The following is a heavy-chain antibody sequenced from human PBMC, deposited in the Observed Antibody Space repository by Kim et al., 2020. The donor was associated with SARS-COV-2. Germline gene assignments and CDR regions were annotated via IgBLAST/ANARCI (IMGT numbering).Heavy chain of an antibody. Sequence: SETLSLTCAVYGGSFSGYYWSWIRQPPGKGLQWIGEINHSGITNYNPSLKSRITISVDTSKNQFSLKLSFITAADTAVYYCARGGGRFLEYDYMDVWGKG. CDR3: ARGGGRFLEYDYMDV. V-gene: IGHV4-34*01. D-gene: IGHD3-3*01. CDR1: GGSFSGYY. CDR2: INHSGIT. J-gene: IGHJ6*03.